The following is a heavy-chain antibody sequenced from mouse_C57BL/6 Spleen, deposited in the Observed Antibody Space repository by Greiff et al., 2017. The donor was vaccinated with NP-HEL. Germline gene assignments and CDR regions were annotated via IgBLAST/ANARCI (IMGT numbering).Heavy chain of an antibody. J-gene: IGHJ3*01. CDR2: ISYDGSN. CDR3: ARDDGTGFAY. V-gene: IGHV3-6*01. D-gene: IGHD2-3*01. Sequence: EVQLVESGPGLVKPSQSLSLTCSVTGYSITSGYYWNWIRQFPGNKLEWMGYISYDGSNNYNPSLKNRISITRDTSKNQFFLKLNSVTTEDTATYYCARDDGTGFAYWGQGTLVTVSA. CDR1: GYSITSGYY.